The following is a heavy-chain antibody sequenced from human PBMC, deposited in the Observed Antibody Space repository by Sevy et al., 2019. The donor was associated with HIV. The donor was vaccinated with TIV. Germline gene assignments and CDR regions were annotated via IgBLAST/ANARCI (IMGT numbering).Heavy chain of an antibody. Sequence: RGSLRLSCAASGFTFSSYAMHWVRQAPGKGLEWVAVISYDGSNKYYADSVKGRFTISRDNSKNTLYLQMNSLRAEDTAVYYCARDSGAYYYDSSGYCDYWGQGTLVTVSS. CDR3: ARDSGAYYYDSSGYCDY. CDR2: ISYDGSNK. V-gene: IGHV3-30-3*01. J-gene: IGHJ4*02. D-gene: IGHD3-22*01. CDR1: GFTFSSYA.